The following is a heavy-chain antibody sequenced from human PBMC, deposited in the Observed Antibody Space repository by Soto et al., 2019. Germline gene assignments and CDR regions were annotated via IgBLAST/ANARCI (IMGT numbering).Heavy chain of an antibody. CDR1: GFTFSGSA. D-gene: IGHD5-12*01. CDR2: IRSKANSYAT. V-gene: IGHV3-73*01. Sequence: EVQLVESGGGLVQPGGSLKLSCAASGFTFSGSAMHWVRQASGKGLEWVGRIRSKANSYATAYAASVIGRFTISRDDSKNTAYLQMNSLKAEDTAVYYCTRHPEGDYDLFPWGQGTLVTVSS. J-gene: IGHJ5*02. CDR3: TRHPEGDYDLFP.